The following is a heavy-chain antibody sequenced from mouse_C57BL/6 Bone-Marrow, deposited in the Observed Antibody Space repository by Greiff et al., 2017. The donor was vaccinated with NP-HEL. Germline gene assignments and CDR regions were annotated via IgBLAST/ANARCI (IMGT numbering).Heavy chain of an antibody. D-gene: IGHD2-1*01. Sequence: QVQLKESGPGLVQPSQSLSITCTVSGFSLTSYGVHWVRQSPGKGLEWLGVIWRGGSTDYNAAFMSRLSITKDNFKSQVFVKRNSLQADDTAIYYCAKIYGKRDAMDYWGQGASVTVSS. J-gene: IGHJ4*01. CDR3: AKIYGKRDAMDY. CDR1: GFSLTSYG. V-gene: IGHV2-5*01. CDR2: IWRGGST.